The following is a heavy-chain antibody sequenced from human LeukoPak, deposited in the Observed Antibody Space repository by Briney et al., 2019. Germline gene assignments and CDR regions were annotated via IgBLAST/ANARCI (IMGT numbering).Heavy chain of an antibody. CDR3: ARLPAAISSAGYYYYYMDV. D-gene: IGHD2-2*02. J-gene: IGHJ6*03. Sequence: SETLSLTCAVSGGSISSYYWSWIRQPAGKGLEWIGRIYTSGSTNYNPSLKSRVTMSVDTSKNQFSLKLSSVTAADTAVYYCARLPAAISSAGYYYYYMDVWGKGTTVTVSS. V-gene: IGHV4-4*07. CDR2: IYTSGST. CDR1: GGSISSYY.